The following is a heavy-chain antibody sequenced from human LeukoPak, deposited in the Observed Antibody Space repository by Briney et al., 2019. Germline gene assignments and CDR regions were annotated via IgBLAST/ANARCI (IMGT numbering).Heavy chain of an antibody. CDR1: GYSISSGYY. D-gene: IGHD3-16*01. Sequence: NPSETLSLTCTVSGYSISSGYYWGWIRQPPGKGLEWIGYIYYSGSTNYNPSLKSRVTISVDTSKNQFSLKLSSVTAADTAVYYCARLIGGTGVTFDIWGQGTMVTVSS. J-gene: IGHJ3*02. V-gene: IGHV4-38-2*02. CDR2: IYYSGST. CDR3: ARLIGGTGVTFDI.